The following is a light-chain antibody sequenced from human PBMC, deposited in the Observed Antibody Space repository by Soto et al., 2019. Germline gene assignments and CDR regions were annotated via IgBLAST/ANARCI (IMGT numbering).Light chain of an antibody. V-gene: IGKV1-5*03. Sequence: DLQMTQSPSTLSASVGDRVTITCRASQSISSWLAWYQQKPGKAPKLLIYKASSLESGVPSRFSGSGSGTEFTLTISSLQPDDFATYYCQQYISYSHTFGQGTKLEIK. CDR2: KAS. J-gene: IGKJ2*01. CDR3: QQYISYSHT. CDR1: QSISSW.